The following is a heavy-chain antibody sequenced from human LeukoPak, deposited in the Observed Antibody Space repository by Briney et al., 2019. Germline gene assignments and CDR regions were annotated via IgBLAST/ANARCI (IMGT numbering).Heavy chain of an antibody. V-gene: IGHV4-30-4*08. CDR3: ARGPGSDSSGRRFDP. CDR1: GGSISSGDYY. D-gene: IGHD3-22*01. J-gene: IGHJ5*02. CDR2: ISYSGNT. Sequence: PSQTLSLTCTVSGGSISSGDYYWSWIRQPPAKGLDWNGYISYSGNTYYNTSLKSRLTISVDTSKNQFSLKLSSVTAADTAVYYCARGPGSDSSGRRFDPWGQGTLVTVSS.